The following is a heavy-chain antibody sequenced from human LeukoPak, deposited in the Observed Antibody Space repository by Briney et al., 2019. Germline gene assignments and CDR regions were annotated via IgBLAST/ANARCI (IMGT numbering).Heavy chain of an antibody. J-gene: IGHJ4*02. CDR2: ISDSGDST. CDR1: GFTFRNYA. D-gene: IGHD1-26*01. V-gene: IGHV3-23*01. CDR3: ARLYSGSSSWYDY. Sequence: PGGSLRLSCAASGFTFRNYAMSWVRQAPGKGLEWDSIISDSGDSTYYADSVKGRFTISRDTSMNTLYLQMNSLRADDTAIYYCARLYSGSSSWYDYWGQGTLLTVSS.